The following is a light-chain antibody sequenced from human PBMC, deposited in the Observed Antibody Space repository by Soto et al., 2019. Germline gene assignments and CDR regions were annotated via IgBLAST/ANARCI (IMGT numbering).Light chain of an antibody. V-gene: IGKV3-15*01. Sequence: EIVMTQSPATLSVSPGERATLSCRASQSVSSNLAWYQQKPGQAPRLLIYGASTRATGIPARFSGSGSGTEFKLTISSLPSEAFAVYYGQQDHNWPPINFGQGTRLEIK. CDR1: QSVSSN. CDR2: GAS. J-gene: IGKJ5*01. CDR3: QQDHNWPPIN.